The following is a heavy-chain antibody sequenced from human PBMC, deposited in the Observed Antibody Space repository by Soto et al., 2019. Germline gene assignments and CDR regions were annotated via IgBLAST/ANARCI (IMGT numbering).Heavy chain of an antibody. CDR1: GYTFTSYG. Sequence: QVQLVQSGAEVKKPGASVKVSCKASGYTFTSYGISWVRQAPGQGLEWMGWISAYNGNTNYAQKLQGRVTMTTDTSTSTAHMELRRLRSDDTAASYGARVQWLLDYWGQGTLVTVSS. J-gene: IGHJ4*02. D-gene: IGHD6-19*01. CDR3: ARVQWLLDY. CDR2: ISAYNGNT. V-gene: IGHV1-18*01.